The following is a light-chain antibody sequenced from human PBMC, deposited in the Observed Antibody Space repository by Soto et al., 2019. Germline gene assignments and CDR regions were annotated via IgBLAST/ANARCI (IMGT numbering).Light chain of an antibody. CDR3: QQYNGYPHT. J-gene: IGKJ2*01. Sequence: DIQMTQSPSTLSASVGDRVTITCRASQSISTWLAWYQQKPGKAPKLLIYKASSLRNGVPSRFSGSGSGTEFTLTIYSLQPDDCASYYCQQYNGYPHTFGQGPKLEIK. V-gene: IGKV1-5*03. CDR2: KAS. CDR1: QSISTW.